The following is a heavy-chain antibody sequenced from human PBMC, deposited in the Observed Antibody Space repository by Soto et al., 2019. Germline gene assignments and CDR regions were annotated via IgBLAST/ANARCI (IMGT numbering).Heavy chain of an antibody. CDR2: ISETGDSL. CDR1: QFTFSSFA. V-gene: IGHV3-23*01. J-gene: IGHJ4*02. Sequence: DVKLLESGGGLVQPGGSLRLSCAASQFTFSSFAMTWVRQAPGKGLEWVSFISETGDSLPYAESVKGRFTISRDNSKNTLYLQMSSLRPEDTAVYYCVKGGWLDYWGQGTLVTVSS. CDR3: VKGGWLDY. D-gene: IGHD3-10*01.